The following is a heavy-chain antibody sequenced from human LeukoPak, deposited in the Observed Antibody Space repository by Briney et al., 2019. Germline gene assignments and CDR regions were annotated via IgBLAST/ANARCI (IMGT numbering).Heavy chain of an antibody. CDR1: GYTFTSYD. CDR2: MDPNSGNT. V-gene: IGHV1-8*01. D-gene: IGHD1-26*01. Sequence: ASVKVSCKASGYTFTSYDINWVRQATGQGLEWMGWMDPNSGNTGYAQKFQGRVTMTRNTSISTAYMELSSLRSEDTAVYYCAREGPTVGATVSRSAFDIWGQGTMVTVSS. J-gene: IGHJ3*02. CDR3: AREGPTVGATVSRSAFDI.